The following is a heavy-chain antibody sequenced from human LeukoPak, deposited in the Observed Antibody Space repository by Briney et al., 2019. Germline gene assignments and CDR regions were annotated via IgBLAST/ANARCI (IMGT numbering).Heavy chain of an antibody. CDR2: ISGRGGST. CDR3: AKGAMIVVVITLDAFDI. V-gene: IGHV3-23*01. D-gene: IGHD3-22*01. J-gene: IGHJ3*02. Sequence: GGSLRLSCAASGFTFTSYAMSWVRQAPGKGQEWVSAISGRGGSTYYADSVKGRFTISIDNSKNTLYLQMNSLRAEDTAVYYCAKGAMIVVVITLDAFDIWGQGTMVTVSS. CDR1: GFTFTSYA.